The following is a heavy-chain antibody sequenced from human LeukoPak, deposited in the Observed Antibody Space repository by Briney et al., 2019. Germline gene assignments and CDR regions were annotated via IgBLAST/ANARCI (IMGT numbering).Heavy chain of an antibody. J-gene: IGHJ4*02. Sequence: GGSLRLSCAASGFTFSSYWMSWVRQAPGKGLEGVANMNQDGSQKNYVDSVKGRFTISRDNPKDSLYLQMNSLRAEDTAVYYCAREGFLDYWGQGTLVTVSS. V-gene: IGHV3-7*01. D-gene: IGHD3-3*01. CDR2: MNQDGSQK. CDR3: AREGFLDY. CDR1: GFTFSSYW.